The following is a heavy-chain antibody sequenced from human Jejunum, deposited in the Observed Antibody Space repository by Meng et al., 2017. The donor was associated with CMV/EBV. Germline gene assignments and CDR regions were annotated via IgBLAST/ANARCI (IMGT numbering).Heavy chain of an antibody. J-gene: IGHJ4*02. V-gene: IGHV1-46*01. CDR1: GYTFTSYY. CDR3: ARGTQGAYLDI. Sequence: QVQLVQSGAEVKKPGASVKLPCKASGYTFTSYYMHWVRQAPGQGLEWMGLINPSRGSTNYPQKFQGRVTMTRDTYTSTVYMEVTSLRFDDTAVYYCARGTQGAYLDIWGQGTLVTVSS. CDR2: INPSRGST. D-gene: IGHD3-16*01.